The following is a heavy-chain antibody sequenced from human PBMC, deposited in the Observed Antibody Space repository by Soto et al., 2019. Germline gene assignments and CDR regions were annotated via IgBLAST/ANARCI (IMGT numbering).Heavy chain of an antibody. CDR3: TTGRYDFWSGYYAVADVYYYYMDV. Sequence: GGSLRLSCAASGFTFSNAWMSWVRQAPGKGLEWVGRIKSKTDGGTTDYAAPVKGRFTISRDDSKNTLYLQMNSLKTEDTAVYYCTTGRYDFWSGYYAVADVYYYYMDVWGKGTTVTVSS. J-gene: IGHJ6*03. D-gene: IGHD3-3*01. CDR2: IKSKTDGGTT. V-gene: IGHV3-15*01. CDR1: GFTFSNAW.